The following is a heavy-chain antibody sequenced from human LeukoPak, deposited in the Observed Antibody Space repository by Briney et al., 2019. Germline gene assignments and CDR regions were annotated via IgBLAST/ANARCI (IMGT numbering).Heavy chain of an antibody. D-gene: IGHD3-16*02. CDR3: TRDSFIDPYYYGMDV. Sequence: GGSLRLSCAASGYTFSNYWMHWVRHVPGEGLMWVSRINPDGSNTAYADSVKGRFTISRDNARNTLYVQMNSLRPEDTAVYYCTRDSFIDPYYYGMDVWGQGTTVTVFS. CDR2: INPDGSNT. CDR1: GYTFSNYW. V-gene: IGHV3-74*01. J-gene: IGHJ6*02.